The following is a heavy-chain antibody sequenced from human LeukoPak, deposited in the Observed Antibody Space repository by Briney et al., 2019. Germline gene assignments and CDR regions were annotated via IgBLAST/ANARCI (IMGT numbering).Heavy chain of an antibody. CDR3: ARGVRITMVRGVIIRGPFDY. V-gene: IGHV1-3*01. Sequence: ASVKVSCKASGYTVTRYAMHWVRQAPGQRLEWMGWVNAGNGNTKYSQKFQGRVTITRDTSASTAYMELSSLRSEDTAVYYCARGVRITMVRGVIIRGPFDYWGQGTLVTVSS. CDR1: GYTVTRYA. J-gene: IGHJ4*02. D-gene: IGHD3-10*01. CDR2: VNAGNGNT.